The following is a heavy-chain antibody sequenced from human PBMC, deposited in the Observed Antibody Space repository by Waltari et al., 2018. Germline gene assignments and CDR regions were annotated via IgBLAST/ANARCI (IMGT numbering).Heavy chain of an antibody. Sequence: QVQLQESGPGLVKPSQTLSLTCPVSGGSISSGGYSWSWIRQHPGKGLEWIGYIYYSGSTYYNPSLKSRVTISVDTSKNQFSLKLSSVTAADTAVYYCARDAAAAGTGEDYYYYMDVWGKGTTVTVSS. D-gene: IGHD6-13*01. CDR3: ARDAAAAGTGEDYYYYMDV. J-gene: IGHJ6*03. CDR1: GGSISSGGYS. CDR2: IYYSGST. V-gene: IGHV4-31*03.